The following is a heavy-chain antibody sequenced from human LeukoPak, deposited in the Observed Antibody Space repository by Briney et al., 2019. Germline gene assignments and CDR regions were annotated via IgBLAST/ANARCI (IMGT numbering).Heavy chain of an antibody. CDR3: ARSGGYGLYNWFDP. D-gene: IGHD1-26*01. J-gene: IGHJ5*02. CDR1: GGSFSGYY. V-gene: IGHV4-34*01. Sequence: SETLSLTCAVYGGSFSGYYWSWIRQPPGKGLEWIGEINHSGSTNYNPSLKSRVTISVDTSKNQFSLKLSSVTAADTAVYYCARSGGYGLYNWFDPWGQGTLVTVSS. CDR2: INHSGST.